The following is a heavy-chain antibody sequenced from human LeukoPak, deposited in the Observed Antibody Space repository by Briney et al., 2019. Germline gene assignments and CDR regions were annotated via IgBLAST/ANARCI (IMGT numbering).Heavy chain of an antibody. Sequence: GSLRLSCAASGFTFSSYGMSWVRQAPGKGLEWIGSIYYSGSTYYNPSLKSRVTISVDTSKNQFSLKLSSVTAADTAVYYCARGRNTMVRGAIGAETRYYYSYYMDVWGKGTTVTVSS. CDR2: IYYSGST. CDR1: GFTFSSYG. CDR3: ARGRNTMVRGAIGAETRYYYSYYMDV. D-gene: IGHD3-10*01. V-gene: IGHV4-39*01. J-gene: IGHJ6*03.